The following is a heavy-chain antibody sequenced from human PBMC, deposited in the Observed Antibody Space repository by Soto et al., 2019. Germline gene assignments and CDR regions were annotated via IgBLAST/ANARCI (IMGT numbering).Heavy chain of an antibody. D-gene: IGHD6-19*01. V-gene: IGHV4-31*03. Sequence: SETLSLTCTVSGGSISSGGYYWSWIRQHPGKGLEWIGYIYYSGSTYYNPSLKSRVTISVDTSKNQFSLKLSSVTAADTAVYYCARHGRGWHTPYYYYGMDVWGQGTTVTVSS. CDR2: IYYSGST. CDR3: ARHGRGWHTPYYYYGMDV. CDR1: GGSISSGGYY. J-gene: IGHJ6*02.